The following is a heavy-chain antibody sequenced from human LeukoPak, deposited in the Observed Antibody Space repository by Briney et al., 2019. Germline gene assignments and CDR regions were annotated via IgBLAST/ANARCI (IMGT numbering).Heavy chain of an antibody. CDR1: GFTFSTYS. CDR3: AKDVVPDSGWDLDY. Sequence: GGSLRLSCAASGFTFSTYSMTWVRQGPGKGLEWASGIYPSGDSTFYADSVKGRFTISRDNSKNTLYLQMSSLRTEDTAIYYCAKDVVPDSGWDLDYWGQGTLVTVSS. D-gene: IGHD6-19*01. V-gene: IGHV3-23*01. J-gene: IGHJ4*02. CDR2: IYPSGDST.